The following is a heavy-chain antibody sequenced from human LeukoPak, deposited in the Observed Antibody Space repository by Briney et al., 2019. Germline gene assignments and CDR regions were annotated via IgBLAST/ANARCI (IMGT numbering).Heavy chain of an antibody. J-gene: IGHJ4*02. CDR2: ISWDGGST. D-gene: IGHD6-19*01. Sequence: SGGSLRLXCAASGFTFDDYTMHWDRQAPGKGLEWVSLISWDGGSTYYADSVKGRFTISRDNSKNSLYLQMNSLRTEDTALYYCAKDISGGSGWYDYWGQGTLVTVSS. V-gene: IGHV3-43*01. CDR1: GFTFDDYT. CDR3: AKDISGGSGWYDY.